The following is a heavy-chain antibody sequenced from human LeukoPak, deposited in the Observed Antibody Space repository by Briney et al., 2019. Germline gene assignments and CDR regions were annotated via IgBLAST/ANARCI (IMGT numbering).Heavy chain of an antibody. D-gene: IGHD2-2*01. J-gene: IGHJ6*03. Sequence: ASVKVSCKASGYTFTSYDINWVRQATGQGLEWMGWMNPNSGNTGYAQKFQGRVTMTGNTSISTAYMELSSLRSEDTAVYYCARGSVSEYQLLWPHYYYYMDVWGKGTTVTVSS. CDR3: ARGSVSEYQLLWPHYYYYMDV. V-gene: IGHV1-8*01. CDR1: GYTFTSYD. CDR2: MNPNSGNT.